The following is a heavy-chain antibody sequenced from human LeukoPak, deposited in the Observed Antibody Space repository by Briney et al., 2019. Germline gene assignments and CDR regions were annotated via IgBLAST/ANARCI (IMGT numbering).Heavy chain of an antibody. CDR1: GDSVSSNSAA. V-gene: IGHV6-1*01. J-gene: IGHJ6*02. CDR2: TYYRSKWYN. CDR3: ARNVASNYYYFYGMDV. Sequence: SQTLSLTCAISGDSVSSNSAAWNWIRQSPSRGLEWPGRTYYRSKWYNGYAVSVKSRITINPDTSKNQFSLQLNSLTPEDTAVYYCARNVASNYYYFYGMDVWGQGTTVTVSS. D-gene: IGHD2-21*01.